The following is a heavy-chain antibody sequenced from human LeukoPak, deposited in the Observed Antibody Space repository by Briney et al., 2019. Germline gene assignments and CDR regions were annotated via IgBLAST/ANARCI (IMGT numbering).Heavy chain of an antibody. V-gene: IGHV1-8*01. CDR2: MNPNSGNT. Sequence: GASVKVSCKASGYTFTSYDINWVRQATGQGLERMGWMNPNSGNTGYAQKFQGRVTMTRNTSISTAYMELSSLRSEDTAVYYCAREGKSYWANYDIPDWGQGTLVTVSS. CDR1: GYTFTSYD. CDR3: AREGKSYWANYDIPD. J-gene: IGHJ4*02. D-gene: IGHD3-9*01.